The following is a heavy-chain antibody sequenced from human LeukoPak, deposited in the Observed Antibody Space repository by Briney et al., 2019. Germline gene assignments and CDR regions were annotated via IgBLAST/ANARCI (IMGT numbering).Heavy chain of an antibody. Sequence: PSETLSLTCAVYGVSFSGYYWSWIRQPPGKGLEWIGEINHSGSTNYNPSLKSRVTISVDTSKNQFSLKLSSVTAADTAVYYCARGVYYGSGSYAFDYWGQGTLVTVSS. J-gene: IGHJ4*02. CDR2: INHSGST. V-gene: IGHV4-34*01. CDR1: GVSFSGYY. D-gene: IGHD3-10*01. CDR3: ARGVYYGSGSYAFDY.